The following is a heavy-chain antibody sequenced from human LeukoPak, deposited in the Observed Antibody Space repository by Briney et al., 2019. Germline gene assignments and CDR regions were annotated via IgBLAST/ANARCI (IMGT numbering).Heavy chain of an antibody. CDR2: INPNSGGT. CDR3: ARDDTYYDFWSGLDY. Sequence: ASVKVSCKASGYTFTGYYMHWVRQAPGQGLEWVGWINPNSGGTNYAQKFQGRVTMTRDTSISTAYMELSRLRSDDTAVYYCARDDTYYDFWSGLDYWGQGTLVTVSS. CDR1: GYTFTGYY. J-gene: IGHJ4*02. V-gene: IGHV1-2*02. D-gene: IGHD3-3*01.